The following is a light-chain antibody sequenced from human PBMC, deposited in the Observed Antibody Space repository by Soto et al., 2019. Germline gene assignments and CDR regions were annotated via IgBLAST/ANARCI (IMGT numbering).Light chain of an antibody. CDR3: ATWDGSLPGEV. CDR1: GSNIGTNT. J-gene: IGLJ2*01. V-gene: IGLV1-44*01. CDR2: RTD. Sequence: QSVLTQPPSASGTPGQRVTISCSGSGSNIGTNTVNWYQQLPGTAPKLLIYRTDQRPAGIPDRFSGSKSGTSASLDITGLQTGDEADYYCATWDGSLPGEVFGGGTKLTVL.